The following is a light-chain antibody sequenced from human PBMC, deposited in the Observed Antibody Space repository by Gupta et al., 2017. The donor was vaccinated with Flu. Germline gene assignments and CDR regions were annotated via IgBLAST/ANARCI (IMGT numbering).Light chain of an antibody. J-gene: IGLJ1*01. CDR2: GVN. CDR1: RYDVGRYND. Sequence: TRYDVGRYNDVSWYQQHPGKAPKIIIYGVNKRPSGVSNRFSGSKSGITASLTISGLQTEDEADYCCSSYRSNSSRLFGTGTKVTVL. V-gene: IGLV2-14*03. CDR3: SSYRSNSSRL.